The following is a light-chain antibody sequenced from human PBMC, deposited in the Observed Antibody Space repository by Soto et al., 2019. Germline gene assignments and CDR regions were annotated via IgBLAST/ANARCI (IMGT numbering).Light chain of an antibody. J-gene: IGKJ2*01. Sequence: DIQMTQSPSTLSASVGDRVTITCRASQSISSWLAWYQQKPGKAPKLLIYDASSLESGVPSRVSGSGSVTEFTLTISSLQPDDFATYYCQQYNIYHTFGQGTKLEIK. CDR3: QQYNIYHT. V-gene: IGKV1-5*01. CDR2: DAS. CDR1: QSISSW.